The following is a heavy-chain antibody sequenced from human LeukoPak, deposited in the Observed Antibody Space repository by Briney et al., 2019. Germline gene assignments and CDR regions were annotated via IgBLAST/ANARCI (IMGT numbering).Heavy chain of an antibody. V-gene: IGHV3-21*01. CDR1: GLTFSTYA. J-gene: IGHJ4*02. Sequence: TAGGSLRLSCPASGLTFSTYAMNWVRQAPGKGLKWVSSISSSSSYIYYADSLKGRFTISRDSAKNSLFLQMNSLRAEDTAVYYCARTSSLTPTPSFDYWGQGALVTVSS. CDR2: ISSSSSYI. D-gene: IGHD2-15*01. CDR3: ARTSSLTPTPSFDY.